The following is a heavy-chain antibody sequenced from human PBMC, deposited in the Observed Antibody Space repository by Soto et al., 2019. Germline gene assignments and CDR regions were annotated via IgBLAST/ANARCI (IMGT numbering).Heavy chain of an antibody. Sequence: QLHLVQSGAVVKKPGASVTVSCSASGYPVTAYYMHWVRQAPGRGLEWMGGINPATGAAKYTQTCQGRVTMTRDTSTSTVFRELSGLTSEDTAGFYWARGGGVGVAGSAAFDMWGQGTLVTVSS. CDR3: ARGGGVGVAGSAAFDM. CDR2: INPATGAA. V-gene: IGHV1-2*02. D-gene: IGHD3-3*01. CDR1: GYPVTAYY. J-gene: IGHJ3*02.